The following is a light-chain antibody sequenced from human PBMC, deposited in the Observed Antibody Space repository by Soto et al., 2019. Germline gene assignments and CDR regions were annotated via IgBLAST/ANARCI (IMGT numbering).Light chain of an antibody. V-gene: IGKV1-5*03. CDR3: QQYNSYGT. J-gene: IGKJ1*01. Sequence: DIQMTQSPSTLSGSVVDRVSITCRASQTISSWLAWYQQKPGKAPKLLIYKASTLKSGVPSRFSGSGSGTEFTLTISSLQPDDFATYYCQQYNSYGTFGQGTKVDIK. CDR1: QTISSW. CDR2: KAS.